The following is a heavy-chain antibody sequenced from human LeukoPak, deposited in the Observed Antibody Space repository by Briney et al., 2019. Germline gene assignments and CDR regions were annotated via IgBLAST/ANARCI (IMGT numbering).Heavy chain of an antibody. V-gene: IGHV3-11*01. J-gene: IGHJ5*02. CDR2: ISSSGNTI. CDR3: ARIIAVGGTDWFDP. CDR1: GFTFSDYY. D-gene: IGHD6-13*01. Sequence: GGSLRLSCAASGFTFSDYYMSWIRQAPGKGLEWVSHISSSGNTIYYADSVKGRFTISRDNAKNSLYLQMNSLRAEDTAVYYCARIIAVGGTDWFDPWGQGTLVTVSS.